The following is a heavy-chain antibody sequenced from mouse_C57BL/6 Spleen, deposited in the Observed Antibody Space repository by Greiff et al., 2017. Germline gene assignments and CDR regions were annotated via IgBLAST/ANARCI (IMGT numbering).Heavy chain of an antibody. D-gene: IGHD2-3*01. CDR3: ARHDGYYGYAMDY. CDR1: GFTFSSYG. J-gene: IGHJ4*01. CDR2: ISSGGSYT. V-gene: IGHV5-6*01. Sequence: EVQGVESGGDLVKPGGSLKLSCAASGFTFSSYGMSWVRQTPDKRLEWVATISSGGSYTYYPDSVKGRFTISRDNAKNTLYLQMSSLKSEDTAMYYCARHDGYYGYAMDYWGQGPSVTVSS.